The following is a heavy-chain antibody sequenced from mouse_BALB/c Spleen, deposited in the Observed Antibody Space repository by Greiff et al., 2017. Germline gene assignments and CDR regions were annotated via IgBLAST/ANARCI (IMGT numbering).Heavy chain of an antibody. V-gene: IGHV1-9*01. J-gene: IGHJ3*01. CDR3: AIYYSFAY. CDR2: ILPGSGST. Sequence: VKVVESGAELMKPGASVKISCKATGYTFSSYWIEWVKQRPGHGLEWIGEILPGSGSTNYNEKFKGKATFTADTSSNTAYMQLSSLTSEDSAVYYCAIYYSFAYWGQGTLVTVSA. D-gene: IGHD2-1*01. CDR1: GYTFSSYW.